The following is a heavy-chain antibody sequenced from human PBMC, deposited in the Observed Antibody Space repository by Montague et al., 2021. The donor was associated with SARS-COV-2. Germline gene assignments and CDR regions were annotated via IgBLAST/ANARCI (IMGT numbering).Heavy chain of an antibody. J-gene: IGHJ6*02. D-gene: IGHD2-15*01. CDR3: GRDDIVLQGVTKGMDV. CDR1: GGSISSSYYY. CDR2: MYYSAST. V-gene: IGHV4-39*02. Sequence: SETLSLTCTVSGGSISSSYYYWVWLRQPPGMVLVWIGYMYYSASTYPTLSLQIPVTIAIDTSKYHFSLKLSSVTAAAMAVFYCGRDDIVLQGVTKGMDVWGQGTTVTVSS.